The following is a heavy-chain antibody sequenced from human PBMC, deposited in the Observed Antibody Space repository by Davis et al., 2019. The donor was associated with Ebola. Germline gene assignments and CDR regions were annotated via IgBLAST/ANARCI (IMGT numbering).Heavy chain of an antibody. CDR2: IRYDGSNL. CDR1: GFTFSTHG. V-gene: IGHV3-30*02. D-gene: IGHD2-15*01. J-gene: IGHJ4*02. Sequence: PGGSLRLSCEASGFTFSTHGMHWVRQAPGKGPEWVAFIRYDGSNLYYADSVKGRFTISRDNSKNTLYLQMNSLKASDTGMYFCARRGGSLYYFDFWGQGTLVTVSS. CDR3: ARRGGSLYYFDF.